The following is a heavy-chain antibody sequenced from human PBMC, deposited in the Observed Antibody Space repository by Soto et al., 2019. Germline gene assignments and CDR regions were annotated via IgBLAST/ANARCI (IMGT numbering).Heavy chain of an antibody. Sequence: GGSLRLSCVASGFTFSSYWMSWIRQAPGKGLEWVANIKQDGSQKYYVDSVKGRFTISRDNAKNSLYLQMNSLRAEDTAVYYCARQVGHYWGQGILVTVSS. CDR1: GFTFSSYW. J-gene: IGHJ4*02. CDR2: IKQDGSQK. CDR3: ARQVGHY. V-gene: IGHV3-7*05.